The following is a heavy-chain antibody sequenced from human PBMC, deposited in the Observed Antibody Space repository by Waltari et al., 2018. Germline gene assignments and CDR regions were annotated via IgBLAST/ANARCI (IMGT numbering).Heavy chain of an antibody. CDR3: ARGGPGAYYYGSGSYYRT. V-gene: IGHV4-34*01. D-gene: IGHD3-10*01. CDR1: GGSFSGYY. J-gene: IGHJ5*02. Sequence: QVQLQQWGAGLLKPSETLSLTCAVYGGSFSGYYWSWIRQPPGKGLEWIGEINHSGRTNDNPSLKSRVTISVDTSKNQFSLKLSSVTAADTAVYYCARGGPGAYYYGSGSYYRTWGQGTLVTVSS. CDR2: INHSGRT.